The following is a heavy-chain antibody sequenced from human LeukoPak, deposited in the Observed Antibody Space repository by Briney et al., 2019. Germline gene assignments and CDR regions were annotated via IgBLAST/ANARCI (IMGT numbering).Heavy chain of an antibody. CDR3: ARGMQGELSFFPFDH. J-gene: IGHJ4*02. V-gene: IGHV1-69*06. CDR2: IIPMFGTA. CDR1: GGTFKTFA. Sequence: SMKVSCKASGGTFKTFAISWVRQGPGQGVEWMGSIIPMFGTADYAQKFQGRVTITPDTSTSTVFMELTSLQSEDTAVYYCARGMQGELSFFPFDHWGQGALVTVSS. D-gene: IGHD3-16*02.